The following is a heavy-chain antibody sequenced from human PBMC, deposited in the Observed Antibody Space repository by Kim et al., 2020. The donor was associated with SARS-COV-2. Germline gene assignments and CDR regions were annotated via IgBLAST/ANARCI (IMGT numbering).Heavy chain of an antibody. V-gene: IGHV4-34*01. D-gene: IGHD3-10*01. J-gene: IGHJ6*02. CDR2: INHSGST. CDR1: GGSFSGYY. CDR3: ARDRRIWLGCGELLRKDYYYGMDV. Sequence: SETLSLTCAVYGGSFSGYYWSWIRQPPGKGLEWIGEINHSGSTNYNPSLKSRVTISVDTSKNQFSLKLSSVTAADTAVYYCARDRRIWLGCGELLRKDYYYGMDVWGQGTTVTVSS.